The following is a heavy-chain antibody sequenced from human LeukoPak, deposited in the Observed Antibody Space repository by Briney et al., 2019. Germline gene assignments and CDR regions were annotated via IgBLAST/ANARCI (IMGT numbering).Heavy chain of an antibody. CDR3: ARGPLQNCFDS. CDR1: GGSISSYY. CDR2: IYTTGST. D-gene: IGHD4-11*01. V-gene: IGHV4-4*07. J-gene: IGHJ5*01. Sequence: SETLSLTCTVSGGSISSYYLSWIRQPAGKGLEWIGRIYTTGSTNYNPSLKSRVTLSVDTSKNQFSLKVNSVTAADTAVYYCARGPLQNCFDSWGQGTLVTVSS.